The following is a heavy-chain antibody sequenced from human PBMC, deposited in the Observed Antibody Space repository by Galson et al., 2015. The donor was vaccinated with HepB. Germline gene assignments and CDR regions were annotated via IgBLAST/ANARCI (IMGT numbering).Heavy chain of an antibody. J-gene: IGHJ5*02. CDR3: ARERHSSGGTGNWFDP. CDR2: IYYSGST. Sequence: QVQLQESGPGLVKPSETLSLTCTVPGGSISSYYRSWIRQPPGKGLEWIGYIYYSGSTNYNPSHKSRVTISVDTAKNQFSLKLSAVTAADTAVYYCARERHSSGGTGNWFDPWGQVTLVTVSS. CDR1: GGSISSYY. D-gene: IGHD6-19*01. V-gene: IGHV4-59*01.